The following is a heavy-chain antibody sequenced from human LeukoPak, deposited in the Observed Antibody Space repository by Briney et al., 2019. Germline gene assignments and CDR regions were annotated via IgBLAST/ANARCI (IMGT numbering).Heavy chain of an antibody. CDR1: GGSISSYY. CDR2: INHSGST. D-gene: IGHD5-12*01. J-gene: IGHJ4*02. Sequence: SETLSLTCTVSGGSISSYYWSWIRQPPGKGLEWIGEINHSGSTNYNPSLKSRVTISVDTSKNQFSLKLSSVTAADTAVYYCARGRRRMVATYSSFDYWGQGTLVTVSS. V-gene: IGHV4-34*01. CDR3: ARGRRRMVATYSSFDY.